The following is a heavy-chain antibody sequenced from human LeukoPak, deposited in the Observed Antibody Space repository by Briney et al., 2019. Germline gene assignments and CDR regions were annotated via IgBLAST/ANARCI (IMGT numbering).Heavy chain of an antibody. CDR1: GFMFSDYA. CDR3: ARDRSDILTGYNDAFDI. J-gene: IGHJ3*02. CDR2: ISSSGGTT. V-gene: IGHV3-23*01. Sequence: GGSLRLSCVASGFMFSDYAMSCVRQAPGKGLEWVSSISSSGGTTFYADSVKGRFTISRDLFKKTVHLEMKEMRAEDTGVYYWARDRSDILTGYNDAFDIWGRGTMVTVSS. D-gene: IGHD3-9*01.